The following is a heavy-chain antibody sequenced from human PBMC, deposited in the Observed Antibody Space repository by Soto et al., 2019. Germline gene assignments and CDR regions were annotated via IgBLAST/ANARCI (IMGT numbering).Heavy chain of an antibody. CDR1: GGSISNYY. J-gene: IGHJ4*02. CDR3: ARGGTRSRDITSY. CDR2: IYSSGSA. V-gene: IGHV4-4*07. D-gene: IGHD1-1*01. Sequence: SETLSLTCSVSGGSISNYYWSWIRQPAGKGLEWIGRIYSSGSANYNPSLESRATMSVDTSMNQVSLKVNSVTATDTAVYYCARGGTRSRDITSYRGKGTQVTVSS.